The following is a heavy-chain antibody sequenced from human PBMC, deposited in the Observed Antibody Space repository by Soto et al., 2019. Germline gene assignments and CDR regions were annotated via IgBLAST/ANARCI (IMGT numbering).Heavy chain of an antibody. CDR1: GYTFTSYY. CDR2: INPSGGST. D-gene: IGHD3-22*01. Sequence: ASVKVSCKASGYTFTSYYMHWVRQAPGQGLEWMGIINPSGGSTSYAQKFQGRVTMTRDTSTSTVYMELSSLRSEDTAVYYCASGSPDYYDSSGYYTVGDYWGQGTLVTVSS. V-gene: IGHV1-46*01. CDR3: ASGSPDYYDSSGYYTVGDY. J-gene: IGHJ4*02.